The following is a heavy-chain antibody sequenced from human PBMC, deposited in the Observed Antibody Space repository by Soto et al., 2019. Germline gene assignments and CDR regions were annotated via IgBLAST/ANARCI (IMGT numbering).Heavy chain of an antibody. CDR3: AKERTASFNFRHYDAMDV. V-gene: IGHV3-30*18. CDR2: ISYDGSNK. D-gene: IGHD2-2*01. CDR1: GFTFSSYG. J-gene: IGHJ6*02. Sequence: GGSLRLSCAASGFTFSSYGMHWVRQAPGKGLEWVAVISYDGSNKYYADSVKGRFTISRDNSRNTLYLQMNSLRREDTAVYYCAKERTASFNFRHYDAMDVWGQGATVTVSS.